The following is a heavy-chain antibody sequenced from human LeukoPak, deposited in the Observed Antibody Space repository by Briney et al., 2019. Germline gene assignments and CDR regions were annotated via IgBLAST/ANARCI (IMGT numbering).Heavy chain of an antibody. CDR1: GFTFNTYW. J-gene: IGHJ5*02. CDR3: AREGSSSWYWFDP. Sequence: GGSLRLSCAASGFTFNTYWMTWVRQAPGKGLQWVANIKHDGSEKNYVDSVKGRFTISRDNAKKSLYLQMSSLRGEDTAVYYCAREGSSSWYWFDPWGQGTLVTVSS. V-gene: IGHV3-7*03. D-gene: IGHD6-13*01. CDR2: IKHDGSEK.